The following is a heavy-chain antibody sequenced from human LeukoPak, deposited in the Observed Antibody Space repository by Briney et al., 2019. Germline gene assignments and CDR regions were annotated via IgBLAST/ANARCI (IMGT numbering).Heavy chain of an antibody. Sequence: GASVKVSCKASGYTFTGYYMHWVRQAPGQGLEWMGRINPNSGGTNYAQQFQGRVTMTRDTSISTAYMELSRLRSDDTAVYYCARHHQGSSGWYTARDFLNWFDPWGQGTLVTVSS. CDR3: ARHHQGSSGWYTARDFLNWFDP. CDR2: INPNSGGT. V-gene: IGHV1-2*06. J-gene: IGHJ5*02. D-gene: IGHD6-19*01. CDR1: GYTFTGYY.